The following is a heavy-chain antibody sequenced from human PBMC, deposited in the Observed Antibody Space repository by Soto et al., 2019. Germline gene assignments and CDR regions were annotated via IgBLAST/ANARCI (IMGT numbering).Heavy chain of an antibody. D-gene: IGHD3-10*01. CDR3: ARRATMVRGVIDYYYYGMDV. CDR1: GFTVSSNY. J-gene: IGHJ6*02. V-gene: IGHV3-53*01. Sequence: GGSLRLSCAASGFTVSSNYMSWVRQAPGKGLEWVSVIYSGGSTYYADSVKGRFTISRDNSKNTLYLQMNSLRAEDTAVYYCARRATMVRGVIDYYYYGMDVWGQGTTVTVSS. CDR2: IYSGGST.